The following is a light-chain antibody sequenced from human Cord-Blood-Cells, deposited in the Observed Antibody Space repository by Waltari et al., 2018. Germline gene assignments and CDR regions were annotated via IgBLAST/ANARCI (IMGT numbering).Light chain of an antibody. Sequence: QLVLTQSPSASASLGASVQLTCTPTSAHRSYAIAWHPQQPAKGPRYLMKLNSDGSHSKGDGIPDRFSGSSSGAERYLTISSLQSEDEADYYCQTWGTGIQVFGGGTKLTVL. CDR3: QTWGTGIQV. V-gene: IGLV4-69*01. J-gene: IGLJ2*01. CDR2: LNSDGSH. CDR1: SAHRSYA.